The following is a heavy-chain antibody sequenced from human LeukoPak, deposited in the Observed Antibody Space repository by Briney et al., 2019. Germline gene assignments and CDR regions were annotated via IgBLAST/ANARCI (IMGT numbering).Heavy chain of an antibody. CDR1: GFTSSSYA. CDR3: ASSYSQAGNS. J-gene: IGHJ5*02. V-gene: IGHV3-30-3*01. CDR2: ISYDGSNK. D-gene: IGHD2-15*01. Sequence: GGSLRLSCAASGFTSSSYATHWVRQAPGKGLEWVAVISYDGSNKYYADSVKGRFTISRDNSKNTLYLQMNSLRAEDTAVYYCASSYSQAGNSWGQGTLVTVSS.